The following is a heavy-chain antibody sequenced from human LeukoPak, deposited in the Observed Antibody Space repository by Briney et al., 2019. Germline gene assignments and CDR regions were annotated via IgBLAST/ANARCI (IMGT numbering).Heavy chain of an antibody. CDR2: ISWNSDNI. Sequence: PGRSLRLSCAASGFTFDDYAMHWVRQAPGKGLEWVSGISWNSDNIAYADSVRGRFTISRDNAKNSLYLQMNSLRAEDTAIYYCATYRQVLLPFESWGQGTLVTVSS. CDR3: ATYRQVLLPFES. D-gene: IGHD2-8*02. CDR1: GFTFDDYA. V-gene: IGHV3-9*01. J-gene: IGHJ4*02.